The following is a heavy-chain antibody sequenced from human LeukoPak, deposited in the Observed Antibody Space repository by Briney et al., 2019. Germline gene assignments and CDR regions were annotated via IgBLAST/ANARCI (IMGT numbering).Heavy chain of an antibody. D-gene: IGHD4-23*01. J-gene: IGHJ6*02. V-gene: IGHV3-21*01. CDR2: ISSSSSHI. CDR1: GFSFSSHT. Sequence: PGGPLRLSCAASGFSFSSHTMHWVRQAPGKGLEWVSLISSSSSHIYYADSVKGRFTISRDNAKNSLYMQMNSLRAEDTAVYYCARDDGNSAYFYYYGMDVWGQGTTVTVSS. CDR3: ARDDGNSAYFYYYGMDV.